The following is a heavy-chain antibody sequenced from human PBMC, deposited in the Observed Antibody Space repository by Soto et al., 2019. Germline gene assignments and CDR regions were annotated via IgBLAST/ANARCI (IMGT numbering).Heavy chain of an antibody. CDR2: VTDSGGTT. CDR3: AEGGFYDGFDY. V-gene: IGHV3-23*01. D-gene: IGHD5-12*01. CDR1: GFTFSKFA. J-gene: IGHJ4*02. Sequence: EVQLLESGGGLVRPGGSLRLSCAASGFTFSKFAMTWVRQAPGKGLEWVSTVTDSGGTTYYADSVKGRFTISRDNSKNTLFLQMNILRAEDTALYYCAEGGFYDGFDYWGQGILVTVSS.